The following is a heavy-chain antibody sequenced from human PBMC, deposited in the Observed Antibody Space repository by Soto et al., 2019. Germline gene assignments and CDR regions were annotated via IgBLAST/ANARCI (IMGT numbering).Heavy chain of an antibody. CDR1: GGSISSSNW. CDR3: ARSPHYSGSAHGEGFDP. CDR2: IYHSGIT. J-gene: IGHJ5*02. V-gene: IGHV4-4*02. D-gene: IGHD1-26*01. Sequence: SETLSLTFAVSGGSISSSNWWRWVRPPPGKGLEWIGEIYHSGITNYNPSLKSRVTISVDKSKNQFSLKLSSVTAAETAVYYCARSPHYSGSAHGEGFDPWGQGTLVTVSS.